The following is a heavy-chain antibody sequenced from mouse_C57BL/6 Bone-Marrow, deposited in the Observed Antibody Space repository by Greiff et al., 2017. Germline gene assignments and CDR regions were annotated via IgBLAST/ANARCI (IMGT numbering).Heavy chain of an antibody. J-gene: IGHJ2*01. CDR1: GYTFTSYW. Sequence: QVQLQQPGAELVKPGASVKLSCKASGYTFTSYWMHWVKQRPGQGLEWIGMIHPNSGSTNYNEKFQSKATLTVDTSSSTAYMQLSSLTSVDAADNYCAGSKSHSNYDDWGKGTTLTVSS. V-gene: IGHV1-64*01. CDR2: IHPNSGST. D-gene: IGHD2-5*01. CDR3: AGSKSHSNYDD.